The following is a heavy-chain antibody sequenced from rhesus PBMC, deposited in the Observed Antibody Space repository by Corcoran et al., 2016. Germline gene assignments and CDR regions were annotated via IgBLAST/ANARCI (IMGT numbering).Heavy chain of an antibody. CDR1: GGSISSSKW. V-gene: IGHV4-92*01. J-gene: IGHJ4*01. Sequence: QVQLQESGPGLVKPSETLSLTCAVSGGSISSSKWWSWIRQPPGKGLEWIGRISGRGGSTSDNPSLMSRVTISKATSKNQFSLKLNSVTAADTAVYYCASWNGYSFDCWGQGVLVTVSS. CDR3: ASWNGYSFDC. D-gene: IGHD1-14*01. CDR2: ISGRGGST.